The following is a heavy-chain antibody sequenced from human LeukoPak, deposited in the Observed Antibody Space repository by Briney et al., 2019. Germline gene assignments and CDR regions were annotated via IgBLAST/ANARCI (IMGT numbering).Heavy chain of an antibody. CDR1: GYSISSGYY. CDR2: IYTSGST. CDR3: ARNWDSSGNDY. J-gene: IGHJ4*02. D-gene: IGHD6-19*01. Sequence: PSETLSLTCTVSGYSISSGYYWGWIRQPAGKGLEWIGRIYTSGSTNYNPSLKSRVTMSVDTSKNQFSLKLSSVTAADTAVYYCARNWDSSGNDYWGQGTLVTVSS. V-gene: IGHV4-4*07.